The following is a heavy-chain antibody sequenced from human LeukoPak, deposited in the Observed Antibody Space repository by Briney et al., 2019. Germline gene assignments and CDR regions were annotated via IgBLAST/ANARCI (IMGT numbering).Heavy chain of an antibody. CDR3: ARDHRSYYYDSSGRTLDY. Sequence: GGTLRLSCADSGFTFSSYGMSWVRQAPGKGLEWVSAISGSGSSGSTYYADSGKGRFTISRDNSKNTLYLQMNSLRAEDTAVYYCARDHRSYYYDSSGRTLDYWGQGTLVTVSS. CDR1: GFTFSSYG. J-gene: IGHJ4*02. V-gene: IGHV3-23*01. D-gene: IGHD3-22*01. CDR2: ISGSGSSGST.